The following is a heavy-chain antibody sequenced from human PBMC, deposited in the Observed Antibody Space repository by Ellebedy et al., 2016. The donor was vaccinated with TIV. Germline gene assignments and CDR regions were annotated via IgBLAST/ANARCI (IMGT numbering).Heavy chain of an antibody. V-gene: IGHV3-23*01. CDR3: AKDPNIVVVPAAIGNWFDP. D-gene: IGHD2-2*01. CDR1: GFTVSSNY. J-gene: IGHJ5*02. Sequence: GESLKISCAASGFTVSSNYMSWVRQAPGKGLEWVSVISGSGGSTYYADSVKGRFTISRDNSKNTLYLQMNSLRAEDTAVYYCAKDPNIVVVPAAIGNWFDPWGQGTLVTVSS. CDR2: ISGSGGST.